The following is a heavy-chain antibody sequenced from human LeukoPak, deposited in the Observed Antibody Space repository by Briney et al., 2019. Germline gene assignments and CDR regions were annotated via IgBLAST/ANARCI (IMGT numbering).Heavy chain of an antibody. Sequence: MTSETLSLTCTVSGGSISSGYYRGWIRQPPGKGLKWIGSIYHNGNTYYNPSLKSRVTISVDTSKNQFSLKVNSVTAADTAVYYCARVPHTGYPPRLYYLDYWGQGTLVTVSS. CDR2: IYHNGNT. D-gene: IGHD3-9*01. CDR1: GGSISSGYY. CDR3: ARVPHTGYPPRLYYLDY. V-gene: IGHV4-38-2*02. J-gene: IGHJ4*02.